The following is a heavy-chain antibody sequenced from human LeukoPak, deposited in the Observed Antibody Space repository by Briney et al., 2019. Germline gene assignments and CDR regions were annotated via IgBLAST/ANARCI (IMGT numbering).Heavy chain of an antibody. J-gene: IGHJ4*02. D-gene: IGHD4-17*01. V-gene: IGHV1-18*01. CDR2: ISAYNGNT. CDR3: ARETTVTTDFDY. Sequence: GASVEVSCKASGYTFTSYGISWVRQAPGQGLEWMGWISAYNGNTNYAQKLQGRVTMTTDTSTSTVYMELRSLRSDDTAVYYCARETTVTTDFDYWGQGTLVTVSS. CDR1: GYTFTSYG.